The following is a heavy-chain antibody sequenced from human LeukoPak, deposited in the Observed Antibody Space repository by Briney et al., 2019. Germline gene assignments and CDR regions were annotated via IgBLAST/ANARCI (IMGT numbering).Heavy chain of an antibody. CDR3: ARGHRVDGYYVCDY. J-gene: IGHJ4*02. V-gene: IGHV1-8*01. D-gene: IGHD3-22*01. Sequence: GASVKVSCKASGYTFTSYDINWVRQATGQGLEGMGWMNPNSGNTGYAQKFQGRVTMTRNTSISTAYMELSSLRSEDTAVYYCARGHRVDGYYVCDYWGQGTLVTVSS. CDR1: GYTFTSYD. CDR2: MNPNSGNT.